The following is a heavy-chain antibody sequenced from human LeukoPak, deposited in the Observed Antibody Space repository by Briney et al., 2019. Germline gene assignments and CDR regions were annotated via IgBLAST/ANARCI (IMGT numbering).Heavy chain of an antibody. CDR3: ARRGPAYDYVWGSYRSFYYYMDV. V-gene: IGHV4-39*07. CDR1: GGSVSTSSYY. J-gene: IGHJ6*03. CDR2: INHSGST. Sequence: SETLSLTCTVSGGSVSTSSYYWSWIRQPPGKGLEWIGEINHSGSTNYNPSLKSRVTISVDTSKNQFSLKLSSVTAADTAVYYCARRGPAYDYVWGSYRSFYYYMDVWGKGTTVTISS. D-gene: IGHD3-16*02.